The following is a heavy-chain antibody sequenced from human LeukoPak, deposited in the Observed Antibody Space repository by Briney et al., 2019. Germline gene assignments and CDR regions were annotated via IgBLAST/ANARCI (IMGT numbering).Heavy chain of an antibody. J-gene: IGHJ4*02. Sequence: ASVTVSYMASGYTFPNYGISWVRQAPGQGLEWMGWISTYNGNTNYAQKLQGRVTMTTDTSTRTAYMELRSLRSDDTAVYYCAREVGTRFDYWGQGTLVTVSS. D-gene: IGHD1-26*01. CDR3: AREVGTRFDY. CDR1: GYTFPNYG. V-gene: IGHV1-18*01. CDR2: ISTYNGNT.